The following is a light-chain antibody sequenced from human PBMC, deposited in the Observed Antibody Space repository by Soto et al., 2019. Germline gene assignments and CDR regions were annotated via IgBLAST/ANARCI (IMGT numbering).Light chain of an antibody. CDR2: EGN. CDR1: VSDVGTFGP. CDR3: CPYVGARTYV. J-gene: IGLJ1*01. Sequence: QSVLTQPASVSGSPGQSITISCTGSVSDVGTFGPVSWYQQHPGQVPKLIIYEGNRRPSGVSGRFSGSKSGNTASLTISGLQAEDEADYYCCPYVGARTYVFGSGTKVTVL. V-gene: IGLV2-23*01.